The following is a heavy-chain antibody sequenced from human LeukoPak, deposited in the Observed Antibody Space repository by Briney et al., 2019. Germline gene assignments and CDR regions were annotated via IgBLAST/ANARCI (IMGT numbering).Heavy chain of an antibody. CDR2: ISGSGGST. CDR3: AKASVTTSAYYYYYYMDV. CDR1: GSTFSSYG. Sequence: GGSLRLSCAASGSTFSSYGMSWVRQAPGKGLEWVSAISGSGGSTYYADSVKGRFTISRDNSKNTLYLQMNSLRAEDTAVYYCAKASVTTSAYYYYYYMDVWGKGTTVTISS. J-gene: IGHJ6*03. V-gene: IGHV3-23*01. D-gene: IGHD4-17*01.